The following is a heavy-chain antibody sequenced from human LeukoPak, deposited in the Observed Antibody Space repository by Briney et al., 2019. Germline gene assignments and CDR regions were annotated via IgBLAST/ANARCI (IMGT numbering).Heavy chain of an antibody. D-gene: IGHD3-3*01. V-gene: IGHV1-18*01. CDR1: GYTFTSYG. Sequence: ASVKVSCKASGYTFTSYGISWVRQAPGQGLEWMGWISAYNGNSNYTQKLQGRVTMTTDTSTSTAYMELSRLRSDDTAVYYCARDGYRSPYDFWSGYYTDYYYYYMDVWGKGTTVTVSS. J-gene: IGHJ6*03. CDR3: ARDGYRSPYDFWSGYYTDYYYYYMDV. CDR2: ISAYNGNS.